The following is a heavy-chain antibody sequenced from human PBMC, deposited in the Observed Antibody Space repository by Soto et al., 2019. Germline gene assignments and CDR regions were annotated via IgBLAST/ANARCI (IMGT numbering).Heavy chain of an antibody. CDR2: MNPNSGNT. Sequence: ASVKVSCKASGYTFTSYDINWVRQATGQGLEWMGWMNPNSGNTGYAQKFQGRVTMTRNTSISTAYMELSSLRSGDTAVYYCAGSAGRMGSFRYWTYGVCSGSYLYYYGMDVWGQGTQVTVSS. CDR3: AGSAGRMGSFRYWTYGVCSGSYLYYYGMDV. CDR1: GYTFTSYD. J-gene: IGHJ6*02. V-gene: IGHV1-8*01. D-gene: IGHD2-8*01.